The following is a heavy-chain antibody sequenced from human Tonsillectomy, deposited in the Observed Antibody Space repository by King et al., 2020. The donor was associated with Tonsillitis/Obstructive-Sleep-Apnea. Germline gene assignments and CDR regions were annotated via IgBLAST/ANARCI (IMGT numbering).Heavy chain of an antibody. J-gene: IGHJ4*02. Sequence: QLQESGPGLVKHSETLSLTCTVSGGSISSYYWSRIRQPPGEGLEWSGYIYYSGSTNYNPSLKSRVTISVDTSKNQFSLKLSSVTAADTAVYYCARGGYSGYDYWGQGTLVTVSS. CDR1: GGSISSYY. D-gene: IGHD5-12*01. CDR3: ARGGYSGYDY. CDR2: IYYSGST. V-gene: IGHV4-59*01.